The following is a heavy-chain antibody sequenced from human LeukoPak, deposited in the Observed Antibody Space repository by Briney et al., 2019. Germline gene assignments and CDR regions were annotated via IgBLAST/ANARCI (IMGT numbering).Heavy chain of an antibody. Sequence: SETLSLTCTVSGGSISSYYGSWIRQPPGKGLEWIGYIYYSGSTNYNPSLKSRVTISVETSKNQFSLKLSSVTAADTAVYYCARNSYGYASFDYWGQGTLVTVSS. CDR2: IYYSGST. J-gene: IGHJ4*02. D-gene: IGHD5-18*01. V-gene: IGHV4-59*01. CDR1: GGSISSYY. CDR3: ARNSYGYASFDY.